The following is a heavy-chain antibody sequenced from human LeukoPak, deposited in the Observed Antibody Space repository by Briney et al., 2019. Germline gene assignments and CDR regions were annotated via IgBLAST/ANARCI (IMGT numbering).Heavy chain of an antibody. V-gene: IGHV3-23*01. CDR3: AKDRFRHSGSYFDY. D-gene: IGHD1-26*01. Sequence: PGGSLRLSCAASGFTFSTYGMSWVRQAPGKGLERVSGISDSGVSTCYADSVKGRFTISRDNSKNTLYLQMNSLGAEDTAVYYCAKDRFRHSGSYFDYWGQGTLVTVSS. J-gene: IGHJ4*02. CDR1: GFTFSTYG. CDR2: ISDSGVST.